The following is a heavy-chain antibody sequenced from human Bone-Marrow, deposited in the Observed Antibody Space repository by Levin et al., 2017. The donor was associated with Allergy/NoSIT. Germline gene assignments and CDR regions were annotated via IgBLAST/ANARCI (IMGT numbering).Heavy chain of an antibody. V-gene: IGHV2-5*02. J-gene: IGHJ3*02. CDR3: ARRRPMSDAFDI. D-gene: IGHD3-10*02. CDR1: GFSFSSRGVG. CDR2: IYWDEDK. Sequence: SGPTLVKPTHTLTLTCTFSGFSFSSRGVGVGWIRQPPGEALEWLALIYWDEDKRYRPSLESRLTITKVASKDQVVLTMTNMDPVDTPTYYCARRRPMSDAFDIWGQGTMVTVSS.